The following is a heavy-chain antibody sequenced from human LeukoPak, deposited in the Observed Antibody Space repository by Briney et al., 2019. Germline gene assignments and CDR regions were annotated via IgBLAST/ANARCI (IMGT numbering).Heavy chain of an antibody. J-gene: IGHJ4*02. CDR1: GFTFSSFA. V-gene: IGHV3-23*01. CDR3: AKDGGGESSSWYY. Sequence: GGSLRLSCAASGFTFSSFAMNWVRQAPGKGLEWVSAISGSGSSTYYADSVKGRFTISRDNSKNTLYLQMNSLRAEETAVYYCAKDGGGESSSWYYWGQGSLVTVSS. D-gene: IGHD6-13*01. CDR2: ISGSGSST.